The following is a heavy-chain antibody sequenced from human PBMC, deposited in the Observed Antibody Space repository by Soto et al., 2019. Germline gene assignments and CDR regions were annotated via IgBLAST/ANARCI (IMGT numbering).Heavy chain of an antibody. Sequence: SETLSLTCTVSGGSISSYYWSWIRQPPGKGLEWIGYIYYSGSTNYNPSLKSRVTISVDTSKNQFSLKLSSVTAADKAVYYCEREVPDAITWFDTWGQGTLVTVSS. D-gene: IGHD2-2*02. CDR3: EREVPDAITWFDT. V-gene: IGHV4-59*01. CDR1: GGSISSYY. J-gene: IGHJ5*02. CDR2: IYYSGST.